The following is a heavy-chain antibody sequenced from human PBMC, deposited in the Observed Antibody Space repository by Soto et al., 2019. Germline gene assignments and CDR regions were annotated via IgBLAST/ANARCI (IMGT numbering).Heavy chain of an antibody. Sequence: SETLSLTCTVSGGSINNHYWSWIRQPPGKGLEWLGYVYYNGITNYNPSLKSRVSISVDTSKNQFSLKLSSVTAADTAVYYCARGPPRYYDFWSGQRPYYYYMDVWGKGTTVTVSS. CDR1: GGSINNHY. D-gene: IGHD3-3*01. CDR2: VYYNGIT. CDR3: ARGPPRYYDFWSGQRPYYYYMDV. J-gene: IGHJ6*03. V-gene: IGHV4-59*11.